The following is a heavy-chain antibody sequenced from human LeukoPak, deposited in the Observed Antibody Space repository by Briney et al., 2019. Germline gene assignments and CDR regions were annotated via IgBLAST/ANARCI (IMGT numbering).Heavy chain of an antibody. CDR2: KSISGGST. V-gene: IGHV3-23*01. CDR1: GLSISSYA. CDR3: SIMHPYYYGRGYWVQ. Sequence: GGSLRLSCAASGLSISSYAMSWVRQAPGKGREWVSGKSISGGSTSYADSVKGRFTISRDNPRNTLYMETNSLRAEDTALYYCSIMHPYYYGRGYWVQWGQGTLVTVSS. J-gene: IGHJ4*02. D-gene: IGHD3-22*01.